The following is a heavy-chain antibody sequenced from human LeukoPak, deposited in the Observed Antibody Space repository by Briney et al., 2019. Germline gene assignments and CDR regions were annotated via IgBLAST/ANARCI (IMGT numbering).Heavy chain of an antibody. CDR1: GYTRTGYY. Sequence: ASVKVSCKASGYTRTGYYMHWVRHAPGQGLELMGGINPNSGGTNSAQKFQGRVTMTRDTSISTAYMELSRLRPDDTAVYYCASARGYSGYDSLDYWGQGTLVTVSS. V-gene: IGHV1-2*02. CDR2: INPNSGGT. J-gene: IGHJ4*02. D-gene: IGHD5-12*01. CDR3: ASARGYSGYDSLDY.